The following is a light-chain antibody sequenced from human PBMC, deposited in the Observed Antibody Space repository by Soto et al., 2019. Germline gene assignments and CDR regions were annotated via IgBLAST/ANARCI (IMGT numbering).Light chain of an antibody. J-gene: IGLJ2*01. CDR3: SYYARSNNLV. CDR1: SSDVGGYKY. Sequence: QSALTQPPSASGSPGQSVTISCTGTSSDVGGYKYVSWYQQHPGKAPKLLIYEVTKRPSGVPDRFSGSKSGNAASLTVSGLPAEDEADYYCSYYARSNNLVFGVGTKVTVL. V-gene: IGLV2-8*01. CDR2: EVT.